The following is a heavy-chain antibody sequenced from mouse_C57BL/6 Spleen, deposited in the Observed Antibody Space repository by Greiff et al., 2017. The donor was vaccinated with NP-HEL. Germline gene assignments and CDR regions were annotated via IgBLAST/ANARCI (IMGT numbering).Heavy chain of an antibody. V-gene: IGHV1-55*01. D-gene: IGHD1-1*01. CDR3: ARPPTVVAKDAMDY. J-gene: IGHJ4*01. CDR2: IYPGSGST. CDR1: GYTFTSYW. Sequence: QVQLQQPGAELVKPGASVKMSCKASGYTFTSYWITWVKQRPGQGLEWIGDIYPGSGSTNYNAKFKSKATLTVDTSSSTAYMQLSSLTSEDSAVYYCARPPTVVAKDAMDYWGQGTSVTVSS.